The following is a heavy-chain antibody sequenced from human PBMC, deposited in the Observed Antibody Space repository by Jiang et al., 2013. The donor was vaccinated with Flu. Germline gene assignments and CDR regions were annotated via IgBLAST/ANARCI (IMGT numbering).Heavy chain of an antibody. J-gene: IGHJ3*02. V-gene: IGHV3-11*04. CDR2: ISSSVSAI. D-gene: IGHD3-10*01. CDR1: GFTFSDYY. CDR3: ARDLHRGWFGELPHRFSHDNAFDI. Sequence: VQLLESGGDLVKPGGSLRLACVASGFTFSDYYMSWVRQAPGKGLEWVSYISSSVSAINYADSVKGRFTISRDNAKNSLYLQMTSLKVDDTAVYYCARDLHRGWFGELPHRFSHDNAFDIWGQGTLVTVSS.